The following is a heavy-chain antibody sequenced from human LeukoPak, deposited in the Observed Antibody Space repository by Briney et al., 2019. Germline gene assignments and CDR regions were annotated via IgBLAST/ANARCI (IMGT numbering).Heavy chain of an antibody. Sequence: GGSLRLSCAASGFTFDDYAMHWVRQAPGKGLEWVSDISWNSGNIGYADSVKGRFTISRDNAKNSLYLRMNSLRAEDTALYYCAKEDRRGRHFDYWGQGTLVTVSS. CDR1: GFTFDDYA. CDR2: ISWNSGNI. D-gene: IGHD3-16*01. J-gene: IGHJ4*02. CDR3: AKEDRRGRHFDY. V-gene: IGHV3-9*01.